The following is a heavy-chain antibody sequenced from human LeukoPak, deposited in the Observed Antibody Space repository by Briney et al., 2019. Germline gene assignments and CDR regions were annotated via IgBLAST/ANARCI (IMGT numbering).Heavy chain of an antibody. CDR3: ARVRGYGEPYFDY. D-gene: IGHD3-10*01. CDR1: GFTFSSYA. Sequence: GGSLRLSCAASGFTFSSYAMSWVRQAPGKGLEWVSAISGSGSSTYSADSVKGRFTVSRDNSKNALYLQMNSLRAEDTAVYYCARVRGYGEPYFDYWGQGTLVTVSP. CDR2: ISGSGSST. J-gene: IGHJ4*02. V-gene: IGHV3-23*01.